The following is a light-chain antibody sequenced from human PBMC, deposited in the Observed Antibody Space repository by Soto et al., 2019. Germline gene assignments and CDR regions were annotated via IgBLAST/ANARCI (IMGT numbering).Light chain of an antibody. Sequence: EIVLTQSPATLSLSPGERATLSCGASQSVGSTNLAWYQQKPGLAPRLLIYDASSRATGIPDRFSGSGSGTDFTLTISRLEPEDFAVYHCQQYGSSPFTFGPGTKVYIK. V-gene: IGKV3D-20*01. CDR1: QSVGSTN. CDR3: QQYGSSPFT. J-gene: IGKJ3*01. CDR2: DAS.